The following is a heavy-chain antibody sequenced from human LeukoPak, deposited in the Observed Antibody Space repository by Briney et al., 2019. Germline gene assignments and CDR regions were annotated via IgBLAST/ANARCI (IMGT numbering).Heavy chain of an antibody. V-gene: IGHV4-39*07. J-gene: IGHJ5*02. CDR3: ARTLGEHYGSGSFPYNWFDP. CDR2: IYYSGST. Sequence: SETLSLTCTVSGGSISSSSYYWGWIRQPPGKGLEWIGSIYYSGSTYYNPSHKSRVTISVDTSKNQFSLKLSSVTAADTAVYYCARTLGEHYGSGSFPYNWFDPWGQGTLVTVSS. CDR1: GGSISSSSYY. D-gene: IGHD3-10*01.